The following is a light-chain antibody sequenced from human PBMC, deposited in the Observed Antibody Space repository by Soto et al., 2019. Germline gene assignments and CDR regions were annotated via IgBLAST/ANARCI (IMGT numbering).Light chain of an antibody. CDR3: SSYISSSTLVV. Sequence: QSALTKPAPLSGSPGQSITISCKGTSSDVVGYNYVSWYQQHPGKAPKLLIYEVSNRPSGVSNRFSGSKAGNTASLTNSGLQAEDQADFFCSSYISSSTLVVFGGGTQLTV. J-gene: IGLJ2*01. CDR1: SSDVVGYNY. V-gene: IGLV2-14*01. CDR2: EVS.